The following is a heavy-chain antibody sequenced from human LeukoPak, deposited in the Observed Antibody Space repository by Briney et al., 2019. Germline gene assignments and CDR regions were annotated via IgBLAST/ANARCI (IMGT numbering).Heavy chain of an antibody. CDR1: GGTFSRYT. J-gene: IGHJ4*02. Sequence: VASVKVSCKASGGTFSRYTISWVRQAPGQGLEWMGRIIPSLGIANYAQKFQGRVTITADKSTSTAYMELSSLRSEDTAVYYCARGNYDFWSGHRYWGQGTLVTVSS. CDR2: IIPSLGIA. CDR3: ARGNYDFWSGHRY. D-gene: IGHD3-3*01. V-gene: IGHV1-69*02.